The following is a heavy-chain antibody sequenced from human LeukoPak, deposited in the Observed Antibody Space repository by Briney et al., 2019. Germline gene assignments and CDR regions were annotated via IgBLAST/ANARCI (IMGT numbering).Heavy chain of an antibody. CDR2: INHSGST. CDR1: GGSFSGYY. D-gene: IGHD3-22*01. J-gene: IGHJ5*02. V-gene: IGHV4-34*01. Sequence: SETLSLTCAVYGGSFSGYYWSWIRQPPGKGLEWIGEINHSGSTNYNPSLKSRVTISVDTSKNQFSLKLSSVTAADTAVYYCARGLRHYYYDSSGFIRGNWFDPWGQGTLVTVSS. CDR3: ARGLRHYYYDSSGFIRGNWFDP.